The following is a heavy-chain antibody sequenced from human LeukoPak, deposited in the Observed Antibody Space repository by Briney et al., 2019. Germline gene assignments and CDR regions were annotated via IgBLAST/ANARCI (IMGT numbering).Heavy chain of an antibody. CDR2: ISGSGGST. CDR1: GFTFSSYA. Sequence: GGSLRLSCAVSGFTFSSYAMSWVRQAPGKGLEWVSAISGSGGSTYYADSVKGRFTISRDNSKNTLYLQMNSLRAEDTAVYYCAKDPKGLWFGESAFDIWGQGTMVTVSS. V-gene: IGHV3-23*01. J-gene: IGHJ3*02. D-gene: IGHD3-10*01. CDR3: AKDPKGLWFGESAFDI.